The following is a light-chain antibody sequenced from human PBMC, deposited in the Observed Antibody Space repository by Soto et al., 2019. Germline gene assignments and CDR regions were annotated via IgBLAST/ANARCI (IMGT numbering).Light chain of an antibody. J-gene: IGLJ2*01. Sequence: QSVLTQPPSVSGAPGQRVTISCTGSRSNIGAGYDVHWYQQHPGTAPKLLIYGNTNRPSGVPDRFSGSKSATSASLAITGRQAEDAADYYCQSYDSRLSGSVFGGGTKLTVL. CDR2: GNT. CDR1: RSNIGAGYD. V-gene: IGLV1-40*01. CDR3: QSYDSRLSGSV.